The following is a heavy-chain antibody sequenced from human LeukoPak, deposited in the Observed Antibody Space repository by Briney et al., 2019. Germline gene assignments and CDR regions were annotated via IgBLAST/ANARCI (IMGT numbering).Heavy chain of an antibody. D-gene: IGHD3-9*01. V-gene: IGHV3-21*01. CDR3: ARDKERYFDWLPDYYYGMDV. Sequence: GGALRLSCAASGFTFSSYSMNWVRQAPGKGLEWVSSINNSSSYIYYADSVKGRFTISRDNAKNSLYLQMNSLRAEDTAVYYCARDKERYFDWLPDYYYGMDVWGQGTTVTVSS. CDR2: INNSSSYI. CDR1: GFTFSSYS. J-gene: IGHJ6*02.